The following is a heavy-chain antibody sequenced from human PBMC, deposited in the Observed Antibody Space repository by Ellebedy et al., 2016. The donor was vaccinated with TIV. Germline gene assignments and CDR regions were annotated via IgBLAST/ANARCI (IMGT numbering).Heavy chain of an antibody. Sequence: PGGSLRLSCAASGFTFSSYPMNWVRQAPGKVLEWVSAISDTGGSTYYADSVKGRFTISRDNSKNTLYLQMNSLRAEDTAVYFCGTVATTFDYWGQGTLVTVSS. J-gene: IGHJ4*02. CDR3: GTVATTFDY. CDR1: GFTFSSYP. V-gene: IGHV3-23*01. D-gene: IGHD5-24*01. CDR2: ISDTGGST.